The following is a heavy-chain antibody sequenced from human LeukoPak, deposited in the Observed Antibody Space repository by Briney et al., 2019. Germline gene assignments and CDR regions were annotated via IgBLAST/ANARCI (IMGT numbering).Heavy chain of an antibody. J-gene: IGHJ3*02. Sequence: GGSLRLSCAASGFTFSNYAMHWVRQAPGKGLEWVAVISYDGVNKYYADSVKGRFTISRDNSKNTLYLQMKSLRTEDTAVYYCARDSKSTRAIFGVVTPDDAFDIWGQGRMVTVSS. V-gene: IGHV3-30-3*01. CDR2: ISYDGVNK. CDR3: ARDSKSTRAIFGVVTPDDAFDI. D-gene: IGHD3-3*01. CDR1: GFTFSNYA.